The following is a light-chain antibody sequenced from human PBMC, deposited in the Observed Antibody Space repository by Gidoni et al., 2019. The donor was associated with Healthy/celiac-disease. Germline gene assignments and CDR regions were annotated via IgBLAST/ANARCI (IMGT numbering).Light chain of an antibody. Sequence: DIQMTQSPSSLSASVGDRVTITCRASQSISSYLNWYQQKPGTAPKFLIYAASSLQSGVPSRFSGSGSGTDFTLTISSLQPEDFATYYCQQSYSTPWTFGQGTKVEIK. V-gene: IGKV1-39*01. CDR3: QQSYSTPWT. CDR1: QSISSY. CDR2: AAS. J-gene: IGKJ1*01.